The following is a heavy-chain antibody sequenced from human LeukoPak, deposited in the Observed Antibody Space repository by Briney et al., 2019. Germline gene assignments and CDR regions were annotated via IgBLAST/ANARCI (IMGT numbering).Heavy chain of an antibody. V-gene: IGHV3-23*01. Sequence: GGSLRLSCAASGFTFSIYAMSWVRQAPGKGLQWVSSITSSGDGTYYADSVKGRFTISRDNSENMLYPQMNSLRVEDTAVYFCAKDRPNYYGSNGHYYRRDGDYWGQGILVTVSS. CDR3: AKDRPNYYGSNGHYYRRDGDY. CDR2: ITSSGDGT. CDR1: GFTFSIYA. D-gene: IGHD3-22*01. J-gene: IGHJ4*02.